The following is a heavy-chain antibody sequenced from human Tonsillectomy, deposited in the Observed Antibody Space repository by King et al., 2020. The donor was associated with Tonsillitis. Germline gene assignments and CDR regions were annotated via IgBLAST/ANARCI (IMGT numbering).Heavy chain of an antibody. J-gene: IGHJ4*02. CDR1: GGSISSSYY. CDR3: ARRPYVILTGGFDY. CDR2: IYYSGST. Sequence: QLQESGPGLVKPSETLSLTCSVSGGSISSSYYWGWIRQPPGKGLEWIGSIYYSGSTYYSPSLKSRVTISVDTSKNQFSLKLSSMTAADTAVYYCARRPYVILTGGFDYWGQGTLVTVSS. V-gene: IGHV4-39*01. D-gene: IGHD3-9*01.